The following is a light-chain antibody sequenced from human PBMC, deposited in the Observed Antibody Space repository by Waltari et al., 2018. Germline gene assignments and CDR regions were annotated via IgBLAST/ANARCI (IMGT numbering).Light chain of an antibody. Sequence: IQTTQSPSSLSATIGSTVTITCQASQGIGNNLNWYQQKPGKAPKLLIYRASSLESGIPSRFSGSGSGTDFTLTINSLPPEDFATYYCQQAYSYPWTFGQGTKVEIK. CDR1: QGIGNN. J-gene: IGKJ1*01. CDR2: RAS. V-gene: IGKV1-13*02. CDR3: QQAYSYPWT.